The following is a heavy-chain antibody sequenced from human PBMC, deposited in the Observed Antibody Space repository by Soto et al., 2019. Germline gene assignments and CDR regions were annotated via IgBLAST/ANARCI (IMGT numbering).Heavy chain of an antibody. J-gene: IGHJ4*02. Sequence: GGYLRLLCVASGFSSCGNWLYWVRQAPGKGRVWGVNIKQDGGEKYYVDSVKGRFIISRDNARNTLYLQMSFLRVEDTAIYYCAREEPTYNFDHWGQGTPVTVSS. V-gene: IGHV3-7*01. CDR1: GFSSCGNW. CDR3: AREEPTYNFDH. D-gene: IGHD1-1*01. CDR2: IKQDGGEK.